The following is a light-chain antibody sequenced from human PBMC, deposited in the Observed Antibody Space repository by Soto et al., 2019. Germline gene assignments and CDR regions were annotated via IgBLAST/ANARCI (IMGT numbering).Light chain of an antibody. CDR1: QGIGGT. CDR2: DTS. Sequence: MSNSAAGLSVYQGLGTTVSSRSSQGIGGTLAWYQHKPGQTPRLLIYDTSTRASGVPARFSGSRSGPEFTLPINSLQSEDFAIYYCQPYDSWPLTFGGGTKVDIK. V-gene: IGKV3-15*01. J-gene: IGKJ4*01. CDR3: QPYDSWPLT.